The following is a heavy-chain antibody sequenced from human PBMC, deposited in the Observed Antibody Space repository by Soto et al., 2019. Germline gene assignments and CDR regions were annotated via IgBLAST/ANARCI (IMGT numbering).Heavy chain of an antibody. D-gene: IGHD4-17*01. CDR3: ASEIDATTATSLDY. CDR2: INADNGNT. Sequence: QVQLVQSGAEVKKPGASVKVSCKASGYTFSGSVMHWVRQAPGQGLEWMGWINADNGNTKYSQKFQGRVTMTWATSASKAYMEVSSLRSEDTAIDYCASEIDATTATSLDYWGQGTLVTVSS. V-gene: IGHV1-3*01. J-gene: IGHJ4*02. CDR1: GYTFSGSV.